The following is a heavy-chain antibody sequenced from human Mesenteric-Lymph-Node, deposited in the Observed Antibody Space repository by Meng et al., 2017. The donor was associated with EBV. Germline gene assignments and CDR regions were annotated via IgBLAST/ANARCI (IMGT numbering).Heavy chain of an antibody. V-gene: IGHV1-18*01. CDR1: GYTFTTHG. Sequence: VLLVLARSDVNKPVASVKFSCKPSGYTFTTHGITWVRQAPGQGLECMGWIGGNNGNTFYAEEFQGRVTMTTDTSTNTVHMELRSLISDDTALYYCARDQLWPETPDYWGQGTLVTVSS. CDR2: IGGNNGNT. CDR3: ARDQLWPETPDY. D-gene: IGHD5-18*01. J-gene: IGHJ4*02.